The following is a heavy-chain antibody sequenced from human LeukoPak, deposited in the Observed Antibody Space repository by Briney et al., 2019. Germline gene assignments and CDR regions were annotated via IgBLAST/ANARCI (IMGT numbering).Heavy chain of an antibody. CDR2: INPTSGAT. D-gene: IGHD4-17*01. CDR1: GYTFTDYY. Sequence: ASVKVSCKTSGYTFTDYYIHWVRQAPGQGLEWMGWINPTSGATDYAQKFKGRVTMTRDSSISTAYMELNSLKSGDTAVFYCTRYSLGGDYDFGYWGQGTLVAVSS. J-gene: IGHJ4*02. V-gene: IGHV1-2*02. CDR3: TRYSLGGDYDFGY.